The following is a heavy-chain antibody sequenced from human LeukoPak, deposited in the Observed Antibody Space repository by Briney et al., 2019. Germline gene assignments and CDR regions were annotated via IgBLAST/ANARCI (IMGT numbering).Heavy chain of an antibody. CDR3: ARGGPYYFDY. D-gene: IGHD5-12*01. V-gene: IGHV3-53*01. Sequence: GGSLRLSCAASGFTVSSNYMSRVRQAPGKGLEWVSVIYSGGSTYYADSVKGRFTTSRDNFKHTLYLQMNSLRAEDTAVYDCARGGPYYFDYWGQGTLVTVSS. CDR1: GFTVSSNY. J-gene: IGHJ4*02. CDR2: IYSGGST.